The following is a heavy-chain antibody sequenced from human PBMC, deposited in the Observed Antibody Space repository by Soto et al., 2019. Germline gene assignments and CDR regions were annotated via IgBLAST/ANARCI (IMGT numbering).Heavy chain of an antibody. D-gene: IGHD1-7*01. CDR1: GFTVSYFG. J-gene: IGHJ4*02. V-gene: IGHV3-30-3*01. CDR2: ISSDGGKA. CDR3: ARDWAWNYDY. Sequence: QVQLVESGGGVVQPGRSLRLSCAASGFTVSYFGLHWVRQAPGKGLEWVAFISSDGGKAYYADCMKARFTISRDNSKNTLDLQMNSLKPEDTAVYYCARDWAWNYDYWGQGTLVTVSS.